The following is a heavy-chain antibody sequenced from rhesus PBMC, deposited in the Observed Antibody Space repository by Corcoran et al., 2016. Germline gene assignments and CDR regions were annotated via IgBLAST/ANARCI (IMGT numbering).Heavy chain of an antibody. Sequence: QVQLQESGPGLVKPSETLSLTCAVSGGSISDNYYWHWIRQAPGKGLEWIGNMYGRSASTYSNPSLKGRVTTSKDTTKNQFYLKLTSVTAADTAVYYCARDYVLSYWGQGVLVTVSS. V-gene: IGHV4S9*01. CDR3: ARDYVLSY. CDR1: GGSISDNYY. CDR2: MYGRSAST. D-gene: IGHD2-2*01. J-gene: IGHJ4*01.